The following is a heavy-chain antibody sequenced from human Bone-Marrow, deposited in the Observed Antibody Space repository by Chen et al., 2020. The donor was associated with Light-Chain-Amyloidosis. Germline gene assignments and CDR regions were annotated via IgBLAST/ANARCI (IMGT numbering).Heavy chain of an antibody. D-gene: IGHD3-10*01. CDR1: GYTLTEFY. CDR3: AKDSEIRGLIYAMNV. Sequence: QVQMVQSGAEVKEPGASLKVPCKTSGYTLTEFYIHWVRQAPGQGLEWMAWINPDAGGIRYAQKFQGWITVTRETSTRTVYMELSRLRSGDTAVYYCAKDSEIRGLIYAMNVWGQGTTVNVSS. CDR2: INPDAGGI. J-gene: IGHJ6*02. V-gene: IGHV1-2*04.